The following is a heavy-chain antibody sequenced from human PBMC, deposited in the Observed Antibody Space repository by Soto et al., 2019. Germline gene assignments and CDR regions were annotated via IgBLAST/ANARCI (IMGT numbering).Heavy chain of an antibody. J-gene: IGHJ4*02. CDR1: GYTLTELS. CDR2: FDPEDGET. Sequence: ASVKVSCKVSGYTLTELSMHWVRQAPGKGLEWMGGFDPEDGETIYAQKFQGRVTMTEDTSTDTAYMELSSLRSEDTAVYYCATVKRYFDWLRLDYWGQGTLVTVSS. D-gene: IGHD3-9*01. V-gene: IGHV1-24*01. CDR3: ATVKRYFDWLRLDY.